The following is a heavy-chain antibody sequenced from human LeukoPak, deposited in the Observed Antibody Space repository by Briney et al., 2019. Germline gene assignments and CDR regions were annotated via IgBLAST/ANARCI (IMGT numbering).Heavy chain of an antibody. CDR2: IYYSGST. CDR1: GGSIRSYY. Sequence: PSETLSLTCTVSGGSIRSYYWGWIRPPPGKGLEWIGSIYYSGSTYYNPSLKSRVTISVDTTKNQFSLKLSSVTAADTAVYYCARLLGYCSGGSCYRYFDYWGQGTLVTVSS. V-gene: IGHV4-39*01. CDR3: ARLLGYCSGGSCYRYFDY. J-gene: IGHJ4*02. D-gene: IGHD2-15*01.